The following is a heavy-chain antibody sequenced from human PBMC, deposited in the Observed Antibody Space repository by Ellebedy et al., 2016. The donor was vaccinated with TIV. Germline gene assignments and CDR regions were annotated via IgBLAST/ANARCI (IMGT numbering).Heavy chain of an antibody. CDR3: ARGLRFGEFDY. Sequence: SETLSLXXSVSGYSISNGYYWTWIRQPPGQGLEWIGEINRGGSSNYNPSLKSRVTMSVDTSKNQFSLKLTSVTAADTAVYYCARGLRFGEFDYWGQGTLVTVSS. D-gene: IGHD3-10*01. CDR1: GYSISNGYY. J-gene: IGHJ4*02. CDR2: INRGGSS. V-gene: IGHV4-34*01.